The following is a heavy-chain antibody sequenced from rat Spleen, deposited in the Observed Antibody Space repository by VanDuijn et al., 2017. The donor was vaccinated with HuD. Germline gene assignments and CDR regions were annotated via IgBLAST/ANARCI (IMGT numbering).Heavy chain of an antibody. CDR2: FSYDGSST. V-gene: IGHV5-29*01. D-gene: IGHD1-6*01. Sequence: EVQLVEYDGGLVQPGRSLKLSCAASGFTFSDYYMAWVRQAPTRGLEWVATFSYDGSSTYYRDSVKGRFTISRDNAKSTLYLEMDSLRSEDTATYYCARPDVYYGRRSYYFDYWGQGVMVTVSS. J-gene: IGHJ2*01. CDR3: ARPDVYYGRRSYYFDY. CDR1: GFTFSDYY.